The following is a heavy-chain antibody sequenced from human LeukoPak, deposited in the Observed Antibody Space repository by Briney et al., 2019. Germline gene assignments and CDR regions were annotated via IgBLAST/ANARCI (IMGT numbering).Heavy chain of an antibody. Sequence: SETLSLTCAVSGYSISSGYYWGWIRQPPGKGLEWIGSIYHSGSTYYNPSLKSRVTTSIDTSKNQFSLKLNSVTAADTAVYYCARWPSGTYVHGWYCDLWGRGTLVTVSS. D-gene: IGHD1-26*01. CDR1: GYSISSGYY. J-gene: IGHJ2*01. CDR2: IYHSGST. V-gene: IGHV4-38-2*01. CDR3: ARWPSGTYVHGWYCDL.